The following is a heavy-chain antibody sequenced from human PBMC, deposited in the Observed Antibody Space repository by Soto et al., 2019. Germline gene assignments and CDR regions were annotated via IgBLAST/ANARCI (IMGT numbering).Heavy chain of an antibody. CDR1: GYSFTSYW. CDR3: ARKDKSGYFNWFDP. J-gene: IGHJ5*02. V-gene: IGHV5-51*01. CDR2: IFPSDSDT. D-gene: IGHD3-22*01. Sequence: GESLKISCRTPGYSFTSYWIAWVRQMPGKGLGWMGIIFPSDSDTRYSPSFQGQVTISADRSTSTVFLQWASLKASDTAVYFCARKDKSGYFNWFDPWGQGTLVTVSS.